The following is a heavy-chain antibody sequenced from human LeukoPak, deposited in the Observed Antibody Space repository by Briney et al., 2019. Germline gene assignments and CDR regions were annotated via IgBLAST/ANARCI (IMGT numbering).Heavy chain of an antibody. Sequence: ASVKVSCKASGYTFTSYYIHWVRQAPGQGLEWMGIINPSGCSTNYAQKFQGRVTMTRDTSTSTVYMELSSLRSEDSAVYDCARWTTTYPDYWGQGTLVTVSS. J-gene: IGHJ4*02. CDR2: INPSGCST. CDR3: ARWTTTYPDY. CDR1: GYTFTSYY. V-gene: IGHV1-46*01. D-gene: IGHD4-11*01.